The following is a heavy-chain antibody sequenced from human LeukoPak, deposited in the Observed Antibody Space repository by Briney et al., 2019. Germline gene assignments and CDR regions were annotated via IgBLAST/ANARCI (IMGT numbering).Heavy chain of an antibody. CDR1: GFPFETNA. Sequence: PGGSLRLPCASSGFPFETNAMSWVRQAPGKGLEWVATIGNTETFYADSVTGRFTISRDNSKNTVSLQMNRLRVEDTAIYYCAKDWIQFNRVFDCFDSWGQGTLVTVSS. CDR2: IGNTET. D-gene: IGHD5-18*01. CDR3: AKDWIQFNRVFDCFDS. V-gene: IGHV3-23*01. J-gene: IGHJ4*02.